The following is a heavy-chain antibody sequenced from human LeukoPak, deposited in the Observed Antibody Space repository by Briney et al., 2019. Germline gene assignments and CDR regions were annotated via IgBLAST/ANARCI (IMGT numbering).Heavy chain of an antibody. Sequence: GASVKVSCEASGYTFTSYDINWVRQATGQGLEWMGWMNPSSGNTGYAQKFQGRVTMTRNTSISTAYMELSSLRSEDTAVYYCARWVVVDYYYYGMDVWGQGTTVTVSS. CDR1: GYTFTSYD. CDR2: MNPSSGNT. CDR3: ARWVVVDYYYYGMDV. J-gene: IGHJ6*02. D-gene: IGHD2-2*01. V-gene: IGHV1-8*01.